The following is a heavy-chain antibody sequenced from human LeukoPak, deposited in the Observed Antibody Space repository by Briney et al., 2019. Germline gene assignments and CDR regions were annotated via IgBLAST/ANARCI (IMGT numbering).Heavy chain of an antibody. D-gene: IGHD1-1*01. CDR1: GYSFTSSW. Sequence: GESLKISCKGSGYSFTSSWIGWVRQMPGKGLEWMGIIYPGDSDTRYGPSFQGQVTISADKSISTAYLQWSSLNISDTAMYYCARYTDHYYFDYWGQGTLVTVSS. CDR2: IYPGDSDT. V-gene: IGHV5-51*01. CDR3: ARYTDHYYFDY. J-gene: IGHJ4*02.